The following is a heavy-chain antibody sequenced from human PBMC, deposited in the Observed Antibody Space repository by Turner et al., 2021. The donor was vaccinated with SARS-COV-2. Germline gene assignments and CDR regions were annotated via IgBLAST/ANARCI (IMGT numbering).Heavy chain of an antibody. J-gene: IGHJ5*02. D-gene: IGHD3-3*01. CDR2: IIPILGMT. CDR1: GGTFSTYA. V-gene: IGHV1-69*10. CDR3: ARGPPGDDFWSGYRPNWFDP. Sequence: QVQLVQSGAEVKKPGSSVKVSCKASGGTFSTYAISWVRQAPGQGPEWMGGIIPILGMTNYAQKFQGRVTITADKSTSTAYMELSSLRSEDTAVYYCARGPPGDDFWSGYRPNWFDPWGQGTLVTVSS.